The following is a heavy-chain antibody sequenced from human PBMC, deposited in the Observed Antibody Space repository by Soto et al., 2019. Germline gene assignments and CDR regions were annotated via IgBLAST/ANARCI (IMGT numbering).Heavy chain of an antibody. Sequence: ASVKVSCKASGYTFTSYDINCVRQATGQGLEWMGWMNPNSGNTGYAQKFQGRVTMTRNTSISTAYMELSSLRSEDTAVYYCARACTRSITIFGVVIVPWGMDVWGQGTTVTVSS. CDR1: GYTFTSYD. V-gene: IGHV1-8*01. CDR2: MNPNSGNT. D-gene: IGHD3-3*01. J-gene: IGHJ6*02. CDR3: ARACTRSITIFGVVIVPWGMDV.